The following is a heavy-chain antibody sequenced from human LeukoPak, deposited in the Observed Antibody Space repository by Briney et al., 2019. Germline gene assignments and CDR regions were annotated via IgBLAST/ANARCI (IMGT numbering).Heavy chain of an antibody. CDR2: ITGSGGST. V-gene: IGHV3-23*01. J-gene: IGHJ4*02. Sequence: GSLSLSCAASRFLFSNFAMSWVRQAPGKGLEWVSTITGSGGSTYYADSVKGRFTISRDNSKNTSSLQMNSLRAEDTAVYYCAKDPNYYDSSGYYGWGQGTLVTVSS. D-gene: IGHD3-22*01. CDR3: AKDPNYYDSSGYYG. CDR1: RFLFSNFA.